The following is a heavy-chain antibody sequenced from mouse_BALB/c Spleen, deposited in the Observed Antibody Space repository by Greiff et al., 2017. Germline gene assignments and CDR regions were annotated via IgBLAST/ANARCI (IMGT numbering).Heavy chain of an antibody. CDR1: GFNIKDYY. V-gene: IGHV14-4*02. Sequence: EVQLVESGAELVRSGASVKLSCTASGFNIKDYYMHWVKQRPEQGLEWIGWIDPENGDTEYAPKFQGKATMTADTSSNTAYLQLSSLTSEDTAVYYCNRYDEGNYAMDYWGQGTSVTVSS. J-gene: IGHJ4*01. CDR2: IDPENGDT. D-gene: IGHD2-14*01. CDR3: NRYDEGNYAMDY.